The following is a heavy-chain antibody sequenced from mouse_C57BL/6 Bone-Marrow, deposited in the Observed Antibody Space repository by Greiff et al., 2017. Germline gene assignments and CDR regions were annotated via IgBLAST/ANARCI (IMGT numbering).Heavy chain of an antibody. V-gene: IGHV1-4*01. CDR2: INPSRGYT. CDR1: GYTFTSYS. Sequence: VQLQQSGAELARPGASVKMSCKASGYTFTSYSMHWVKQRPGQGLEWIGYINPSRGYTKSNQKFKVKATLTADKSSSTSDMQLSSLTSEDSADYYCASSYSYYAMDYWGQGTSVTVSS. J-gene: IGHJ4*01. D-gene: IGHD1-1*01. CDR3: ASSYSYYAMDY.